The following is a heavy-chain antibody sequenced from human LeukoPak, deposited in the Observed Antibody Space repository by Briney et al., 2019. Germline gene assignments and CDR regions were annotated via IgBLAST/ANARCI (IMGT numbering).Heavy chain of an antibody. CDR3: ARDTYYYGSGLYWFDP. V-gene: IGHV4-61*02. CDR2: IYTSGST. J-gene: IGHJ5*02. Sequence: SETLSLTCTVSGGSISSSSYYWSWIRQPAGKGLEWIGRIYTSGSTNYNPSLKSRVTMSVDTSKNQFSLKLSSVTAADTAVYYCARDTYYYGSGLYWFDPWGQGTLVTVSS. CDR1: GGSISSSSYY. D-gene: IGHD3-10*01.